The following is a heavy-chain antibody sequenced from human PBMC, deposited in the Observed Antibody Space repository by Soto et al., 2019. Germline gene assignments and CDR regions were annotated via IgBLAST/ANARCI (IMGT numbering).Heavy chain of an antibody. CDR3: ARDPRIGGSGPTALYYYYGMDV. CDR2: IIPIFGTA. J-gene: IGHJ6*02. Sequence: ASVKVSCKASGCTFSSYPISWVRQAPGQGLEWMGGIIPIFGTANYAQKFQGRVTITADESTSTAYMELSSLRSEDTAVYYCARDPRIGGSGPTALYYYYGMDVWGQGTTVTVS. V-gene: IGHV1-69*13. D-gene: IGHD3-10*01. CDR1: GCTFSSYP.